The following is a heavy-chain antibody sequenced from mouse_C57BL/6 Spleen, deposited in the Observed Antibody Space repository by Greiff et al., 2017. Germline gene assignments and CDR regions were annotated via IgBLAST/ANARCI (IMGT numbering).Heavy chain of an antibody. D-gene: IGHD1-1*01. CDR2: IYPGSGST. CDR1: GYTFTSYW. Sequence: QVQLQQSGAELARPGASVKLSCKASGYTFTSYWITWVKQRPGQGLEWIGDIYPGSGSTNYNEKFKSKATLTVDTSSSTAYMQLSSLTSEDSAVYYCAYYYGSIHWYFDVWGTGTTVTVSS. J-gene: IGHJ1*03. CDR3: AYYYGSIHWYFDV. V-gene: IGHV1-55*01.